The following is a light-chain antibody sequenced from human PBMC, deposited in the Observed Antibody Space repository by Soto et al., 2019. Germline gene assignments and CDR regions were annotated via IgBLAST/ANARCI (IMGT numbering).Light chain of an antibody. Sequence: QSVLTQPPSASGSPGQSVTISCTGTSSDVGGYKYVSWYQHHPGKAPKVVIYEVTKRPSVVPDRFSGSQSGNTASLTVSGLQAEDEADYYCSSYGGTNNVVFGGGTKVTVL. J-gene: IGLJ2*01. CDR3: SSYGGTNNVV. V-gene: IGLV2-8*01. CDR1: SSDVGGYKY. CDR2: EVT.